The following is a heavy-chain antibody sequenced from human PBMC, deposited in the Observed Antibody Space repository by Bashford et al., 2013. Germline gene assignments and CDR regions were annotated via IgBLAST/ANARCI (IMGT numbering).Heavy chain of an antibody. J-gene: IGHJ2*01. V-gene: IGHV1-2*02. D-gene: IGHD5-24*01. CDR2: INPNSGGT. Sequence: WVRQAPGQGLEWMGWINPNSGGTNYAQKFQGRVTMTRDTSISTAYMELSRLRSDDTAVYYCARSEMATINWYFDLVGPWHPWSPSPQ. CDR3: ARSEMATINWYFDL.